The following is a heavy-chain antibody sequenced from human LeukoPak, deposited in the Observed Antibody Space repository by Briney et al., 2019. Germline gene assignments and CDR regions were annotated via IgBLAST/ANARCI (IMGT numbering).Heavy chain of an antibody. D-gene: IGHD3-22*01. CDR1: GFTFSSHS. J-gene: IGHJ4*02. V-gene: IGHV3-21*01. CDR2: ISSSSSYI. Sequence: GGSLRLSCAASGFTFSSHSMIWVRQAPGKGLEWVSSISSSSSYIYYADSVKGRFTISRDNAKNSLYLQMNSLRAEDTAVYYCARDHDSSGYFTHDFDYWGQGTLVTVSS. CDR3: ARDHDSSGYFTHDFDY.